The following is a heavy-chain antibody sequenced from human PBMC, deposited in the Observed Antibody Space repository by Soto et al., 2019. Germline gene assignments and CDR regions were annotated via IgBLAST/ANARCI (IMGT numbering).Heavy chain of an antibody. V-gene: IGHV2-5*02. Sequence: QITLKESGPTLVKPTQTLTLTCTFSGFSLRNRGVGVGWIRQPPGKALEWLALIFWDDDKRYSPSLKSRLTITKDTSNNQVVLTMTNMDPVDTATYSCAHSRDTSYCDFWGQGTLVTVSS. J-gene: IGHJ4*02. D-gene: IGHD5-18*01. CDR3: AHSRDTSYCDF. CDR2: IFWDDDK. CDR1: GFSLRNRGVG.